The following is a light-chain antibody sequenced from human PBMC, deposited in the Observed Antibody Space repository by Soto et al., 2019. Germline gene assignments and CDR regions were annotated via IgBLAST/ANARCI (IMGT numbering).Light chain of an antibody. Sequence: QSALTQPPSVSGSPGPSVTISCTGTSSDVGYYNRVSWYQQPPGTAPKLMVFEVSNRPSGVPDRFSGSKSGNTASLTISGLQAEDDADYYCSSYTTSSTLVFGGGTKLTVL. V-gene: IGLV2-18*02. CDR3: SSYTTSSTLV. CDR2: EVS. J-gene: IGLJ2*01. CDR1: SSDVGYYNR.